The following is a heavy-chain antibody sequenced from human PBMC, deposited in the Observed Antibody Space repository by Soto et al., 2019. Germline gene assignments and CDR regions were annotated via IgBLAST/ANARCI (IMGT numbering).Heavy chain of an antibody. CDR2: INHSGST. CDR1: GGSFSGYY. Sequence: SETLSLTCAVYGGSFSGYYWSWIRQPPGKGLEWIGEINHSGSTNYNPSLKSRVTISVDTSKNQFSLKLSSVTAADTAVYYCARRANQNSPRDDYWGQGTLVTVSS. V-gene: IGHV4-34*01. J-gene: IGHJ4*02. CDR3: ARRANQNSPRDDY.